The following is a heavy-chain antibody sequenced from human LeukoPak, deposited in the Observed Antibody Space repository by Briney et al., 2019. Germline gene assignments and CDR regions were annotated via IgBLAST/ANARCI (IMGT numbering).Heavy chain of an antibody. Sequence: TGGSLRLSCAASGFTFSSYSMNWVRQAPGKGLEWVSYISSSSSTIYYADSVKGRFTISRDNAKNSLYLQMNSLRAEDTAVYYCARDLAPLGYYDSSGYLPGPGDYWGQGTLVTVSS. CDR3: ARDLAPLGYYDSSGYLPGPGDY. V-gene: IGHV3-48*01. J-gene: IGHJ4*02. CDR1: GFTFSSYS. CDR2: ISSSSSTI. D-gene: IGHD3-22*01.